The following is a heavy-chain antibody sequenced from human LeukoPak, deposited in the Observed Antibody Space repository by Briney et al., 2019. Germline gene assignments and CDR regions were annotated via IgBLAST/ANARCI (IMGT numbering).Heavy chain of an antibody. Sequence: PSETLSLTCAVYVGSFSGYYWSWIRQPPGKGLEWIGEINHSGSTNYNPSLKSRVTISVDTSKNQFSLKLSSVTAADTAVYYCARGPRVLMVYATHYMDVWGKGTTVTVSS. V-gene: IGHV4-34*01. J-gene: IGHJ6*03. CDR1: VGSFSGYY. D-gene: IGHD2-8*01. CDR3: ARGPRVLMVYATHYMDV. CDR2: INHSGST.